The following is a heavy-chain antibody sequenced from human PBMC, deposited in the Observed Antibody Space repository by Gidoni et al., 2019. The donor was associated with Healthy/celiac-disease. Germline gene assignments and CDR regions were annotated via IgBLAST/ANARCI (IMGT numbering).Heavy chain of an antibody. CDR3: AKDLWGYDFWSGYTH. Sequence: EVQLLESGGGLVQPGGSLRLSCAASGFSFSSYAMSWVRPAPGKGLEWVSAIRGSGGSTYYADSVKGRFTISRDNSKNTLYLQMNSLRAEDTAVYYCAKDLWGYDFWSGYTHWGQGTLVTVSS. J-gene: IGHJ4*02. D-gene: IGHD3-3*01. CDR1: GFSFSSYA. CDR2: IRGSGGST. V-gene: IGHV3-23*01.